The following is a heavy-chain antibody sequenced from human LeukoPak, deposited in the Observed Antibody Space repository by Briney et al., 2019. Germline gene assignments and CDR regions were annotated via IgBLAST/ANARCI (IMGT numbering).Heavy chain of an antibody. J-gene: IGHJ4*02. V-gene: IGHV4-34*01. D-gene: IGHD6-19*01. CDR3: SIGTAVAGTPGYYFDY. Sequence: SETLSLTCAVYGGSFSGYYWSWIRQPPGKGLEWIGEINHSGSTNYNPSLKSRVTISVDTSKNQFSLKLSSVTAANTAVYYCSIGTAVAGTPGYYFDYWGQGTLVTVSS. CDR2: INHSGST. CDR1: GGSFSGYY.